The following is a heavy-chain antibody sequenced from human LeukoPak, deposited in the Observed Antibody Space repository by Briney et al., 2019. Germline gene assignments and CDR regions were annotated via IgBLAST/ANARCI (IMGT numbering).Heavy chain of an antibody. Sequence: ASVKVSCKASGGTFSSYAISWVRQAPGQGLEWMGGIIPIFGTANYAHKFQGRVTITADESTSTAYMELSSLRSEDTAVYYCARVPPGGIVVVPAAIGDYYYYYYMDVWGKGTTVTVSS. D-gene: IGHD2-2*01. J-gene: IGHJ6*03. CDR3: ARVPPGGIVVVPAAIGDYYYYYYMDV. V-gene: IGHV1-69*13. CDR1: GGTFSSYA. CDR2: IIPIFGTA.